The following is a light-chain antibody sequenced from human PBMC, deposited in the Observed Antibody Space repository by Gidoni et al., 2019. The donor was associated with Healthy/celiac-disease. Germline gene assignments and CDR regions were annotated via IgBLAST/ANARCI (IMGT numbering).Light chain of an antibody. Sequence: QSVLTQPPSVSEAPRQRVTISCSGSSSNIGNHGVNWYQQPPGKAPKLLIYYDDLLPSGVSDRFSGSKSGTSASLAISGLQSEDEADYYCAAWDDSLNGPVFGGGTKLTVL. V-gene: IGLV1-36*01. CDR1: SSNIGNHG. CDR3: AAWDDSLNGPV. J-gene: IGLJ3*02. CDR2: YDD.